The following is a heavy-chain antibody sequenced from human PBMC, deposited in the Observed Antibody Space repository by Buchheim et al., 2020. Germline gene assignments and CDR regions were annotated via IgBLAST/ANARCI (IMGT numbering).Heavy chain of an antibody. Sequence: QVQLQQWGAGLLKPSETLSLTCAVYGGSFSGYYWSWIRQPPGKGLEWIGEINHSGSTNYNPSLKGRVTISVDTSKNQFSLKLSSVTAADTAVYYCARNSMGYCSGGSCYYYWGQGTL. V-gene: IGHV4-34*01. CDR3: ARNSMGYCSGGSCYYY. J-gene: IGHJ4*02. CDR2: INHSGST. D-gene: IGHD2-15*01. CDR1: GGSFSGYY.